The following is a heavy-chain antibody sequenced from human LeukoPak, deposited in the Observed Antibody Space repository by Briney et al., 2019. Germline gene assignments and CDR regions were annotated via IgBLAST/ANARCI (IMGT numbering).Heavy chain of an antibody. CDR2: IYYSGST. V-gene: IGHV4-39*07. CDR3: ASVMYSSSSHYYYYMDV. CDR1: GGSISSSSYY. Sequence: PSETLSLTCTVSGGSISSSSYYRGWIRQPPGKGLEWIGSIYYSGSTYYNPSLKSRVTISVDTSKNQFSLKLSSVTAADTAVYYCASVMYSSSSHYYYYMDVWGKGTTVTVSS. J-gene: IGHJ6*03. D-gene: IGHD6-6*01.